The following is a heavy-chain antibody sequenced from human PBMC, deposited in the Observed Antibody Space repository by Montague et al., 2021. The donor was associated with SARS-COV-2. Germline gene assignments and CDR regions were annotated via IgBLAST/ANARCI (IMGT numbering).Heavy chain of an antibody. Sequence: PALVKPTQTLTLTCTFSGFSLSTPNVGVAWIRQPPGKALEWLAVIYSNGDKRYSPSLQRRLTIAKDTSRNQVVLSLTNVDPLDTATYYCARLIQYYDIFTGIPFDDWGQGTQVTASS. D-gene: IGHD3-9*01. V-gene: IGHV2-5*01. CDR2: IYSNGDK. J-gene: IGHJ4*02. CDR3: ARLIQYYDIFTGIPFDD. CDR1: GFSLSTPNVG.